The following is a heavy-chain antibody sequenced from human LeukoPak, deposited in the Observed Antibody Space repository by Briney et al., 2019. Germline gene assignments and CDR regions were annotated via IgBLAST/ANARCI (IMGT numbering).Heavy chain of an antibody. Sequence: PGGSLRLSCAASGFTFSSYSMNWVRQAPGKGLEWISYISSSGRTIYYADSVKGRFTLSKDSAENSLYLQMNSLRAEDTAVYYCARVEGVITNFDSWGQGTLVTVSS. CDR2: ISSSGRTI. V-gene: IGHV3-48*01. CDR1: GFTFSSYS. D-gene: IGHD3-10*01. CDR3: ARVEGVITNFDS. J-gene: IGHJ4*02.